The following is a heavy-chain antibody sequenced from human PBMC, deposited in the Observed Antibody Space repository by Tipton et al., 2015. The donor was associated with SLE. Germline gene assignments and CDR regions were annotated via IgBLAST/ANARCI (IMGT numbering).Heavy chain of an antibody. V-gene: IGHV3-13*01. D-gene: IGHD5-24*01. CDR3: ATMKYY. CDR2: IGTTGDT. CDR1: GFTFSGYD. Sequence: GSLRLSCAASGFTFSGYDMHWVRQTTGKRLEWVSAIGTTGDTYYPGSVKGRFTISRDNAKNSVYLQLNSLRAEDSAVYYCATMKYYWGQGTPVTVSS. J-gene: IGHJ4*02.